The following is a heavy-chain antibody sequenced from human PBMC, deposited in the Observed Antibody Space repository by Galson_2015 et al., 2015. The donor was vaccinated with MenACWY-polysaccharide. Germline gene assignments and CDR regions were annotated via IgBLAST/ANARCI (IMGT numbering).Heavy chain of an antibody. CDR1: GFSLSTSGMS. CDR2: IDWDDDK. D-gene: IGHD5-18*01. J-gene: IGHJ4*02. CDR3: ARERGYSYGYDY. V-gene: IGHV2-70*11. Sequence: PALVKPTQTLTLTCTFSGFSLSTSGMSVSWIRQPPGKALEWLARIDWDDDKYYSTSLKTRLTISKDTSKNQVVLTMTNMDPVDTATYYCARERGYSYGYDYWGQGTLVTVSS.